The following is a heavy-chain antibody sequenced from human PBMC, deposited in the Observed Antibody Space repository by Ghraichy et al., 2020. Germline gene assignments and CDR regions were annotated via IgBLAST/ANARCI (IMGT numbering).Heavy chain of an antibody. CDR1: GGSIRNYY. V-gene: IGHV4-59*01. CDR3: ARLVRDANTKGYFDH. Sequence: SETLSLTYTVSGGSIRNYYWSWIRQAPGKGLEWLRYIYHTGNSNSNPSLQSRVTTSVDTSKNQFSLNLTSVTAADTAVYYCARLVRDANTKGYFDHWGQGTLVTVRS. CDR2: IYHTGNS. J-gene: IGHJ4*02. D-gene: IGHD2-2*01.